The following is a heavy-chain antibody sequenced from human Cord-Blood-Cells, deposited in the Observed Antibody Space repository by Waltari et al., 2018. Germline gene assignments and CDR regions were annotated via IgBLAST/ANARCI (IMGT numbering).Heavy chain of an antibody. CDR3: ARDEAGGGSYYYYYGMDV. CDR1: GYTFTSSG. Sequence: QVQLVQSGAEVKKPGASVKVSCKASGYTFTSSGISWVRQALGQGIEWVGWISANNGNTNYAQKLQGRVTMTTDTSTSTAYMERRSLRSDDTAVYYCARDEAGGGSYYYYYGMDVWGQGTTVTVSS. V-gene: IGHV1-18*01. D-gene: IGHD1-26*01. CDR2: ISANNGNT. J-gene: IGHJ6*02.